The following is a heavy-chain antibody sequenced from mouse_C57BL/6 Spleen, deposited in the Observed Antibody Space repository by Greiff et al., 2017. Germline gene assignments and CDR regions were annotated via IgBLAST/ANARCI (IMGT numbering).Heavy chain of an antibody. CDR2: ISSGGDYI. CDR1: GFTFSSYA. V-gene: IGHV5-9-1*02. CDR3: TRDDGYWNFDV. D-gene: IGHD2-3*01. Sequence: DVHLVESGEGLVKPGGSLKLSCAASGFTFSSYAMSWVRQTPEKRLEWVAYISSGGDYIYYADTVKGRFTISRDNARNTLYLQMSSLKSEDTAMYYCTRDDGYWNFDVWGTGTTVTVSS. J-gene: IGHJ1*03.